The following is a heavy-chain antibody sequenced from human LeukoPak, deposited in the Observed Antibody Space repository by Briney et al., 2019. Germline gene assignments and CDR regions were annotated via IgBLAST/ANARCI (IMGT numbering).Heavy chain of an antibody. V-gene: IGHV4-30-2*01. Sequence: SETLSLTCTVSGGSISSGGYYWSWIRQPPGKGPEWIGYIYHSGSTYYNPSLKSRVTISVDRSKNQFSLKLSSVTAADTAVYYCARVSKSAARPGGYYFDYWGQGTLVTVSS. CDR1: GGSISSGGYY. J-gene: IGHJ4*02. CDR2: IYHSGST. D-gene: IGHD6-6*01. CDR3: ARVSKSAARPGGYYFDY.